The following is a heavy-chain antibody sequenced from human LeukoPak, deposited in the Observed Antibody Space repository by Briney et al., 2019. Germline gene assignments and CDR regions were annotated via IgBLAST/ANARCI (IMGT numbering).Heavy chain of an antibody. CDR3: ARYGYNYGLDF. V-gene: IGHV4-59*08. J-gene: IGHJ4*02. D-gene: IGHD5-18*01. Sequence: SETLSLTCTVSGGSISPYYWSWIRQPPGKGLEWIGYIHYSGSTNYNPSLTSRATMSVDTSKNQFSLKLSSVTAADTAVYYCARYGYNYGLDFWGQGALVTVSS. CDR2: IHYSGST. CDR1: GGSISPYY.